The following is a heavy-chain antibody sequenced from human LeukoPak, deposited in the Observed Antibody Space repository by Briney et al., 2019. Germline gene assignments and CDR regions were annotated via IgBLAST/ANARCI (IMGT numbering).Heavy chain of an antibody. Sequence: GESLKISCKGSGYSFTSYWIGWVRQMPGKGLEWMGIIYPGDSDTRYSPSFQGQVTISADKSISTAYLQWSSLKTSDTAMYYCARGTIAVAGSPHFDYWGQGTLVTVSS. J-gene: IGHJ4*02. V-gene: IGHV5-51*01. D-gene: IGHD6-19*01. CDR1: GYSFTSYW. CDR2: IYPGDSDT. CDR3: ARGTIAVAGSPHFDY.